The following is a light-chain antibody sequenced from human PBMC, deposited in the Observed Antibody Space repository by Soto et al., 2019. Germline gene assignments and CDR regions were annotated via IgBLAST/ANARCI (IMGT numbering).Light chain of an antibody. CDR2: GNS. Sequence: QSVLTQPPSVSGAPGQRVTISCAGSSSNIGAGYDVHWYQQLPGTAPKLLMYGNSNRPSGVPDRFSASKSGTSASLAITGLHAEDEADYYCQSYDNSLSGWVFGGGTKLTVL. J-gene: IGLJ2*01. CDR3: QSYDNSLSGWV. V-gene: IGLV1-40*01. CDR1: SSNIGAGYD.